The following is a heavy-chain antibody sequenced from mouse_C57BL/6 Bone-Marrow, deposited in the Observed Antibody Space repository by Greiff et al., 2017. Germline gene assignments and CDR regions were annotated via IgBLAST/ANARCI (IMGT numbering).Heavy chain of an antibody. D-gene: IGHD1-1*01. CDR3: ARWPFIATVVAPGAY. Sequence: QVQLQQSGPELVKPGASVKISCKASGYAFSSSWMNWVKQRPGKGLEWIGRIYPGDGDTNYNGKFKGKATLTADKSSSTAYMQLSSLTSEDSAVYFCARWPFIATVVAPGAYWGQGTLVTVSA. V-gene: IGHV1-82*01. J-gene: IGHJ3*01. CDR1: GYAFSSSW. CDR2: IYPGDGDT.